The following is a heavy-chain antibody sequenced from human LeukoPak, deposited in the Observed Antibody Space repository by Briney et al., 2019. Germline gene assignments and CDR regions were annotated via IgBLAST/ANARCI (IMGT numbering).Heavy chain of an antibody. J-gene: IGHJ6*04. CDR1: GGTFSSYA. V-gene: IGHV1-69*01. D-gene: IGHD3-10*01. CDR3: ARGRGVIILVSYYYYGMDV. CDR2: IIPIFGTA. Sequence: VRVSCKASGGTFSSYAISWVRQAPGQGLEWMGGIIPIFGTANYAQNFQGRVTITADESTSTAYMELSSLRSEDTAVYYCARGRGVIILVSYYYYGMDVWGKGTTVTVSS.